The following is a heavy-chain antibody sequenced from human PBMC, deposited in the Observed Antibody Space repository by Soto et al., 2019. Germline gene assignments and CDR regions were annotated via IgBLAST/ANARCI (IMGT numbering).Heavy chain of an antibody. CDR3: AREYCSGGSCYGYGMDV. CDR1: GYTFTSYG. D-gene: IGHD2-15*01. CDR2: ISAYNGNT. Sequence: GASVKVSCKASGYTFTSYGISWVRQAPGQGLEWMGWISAYNGNTNYAQKLQGRVTMTTDTSTSTAYMELRSLRSDDTAVYYCAREYCSGGSCYGYGMDVWGQGTTVTV. V-gene: IGHV1-18*01. J-gene: IGHJ6*02.